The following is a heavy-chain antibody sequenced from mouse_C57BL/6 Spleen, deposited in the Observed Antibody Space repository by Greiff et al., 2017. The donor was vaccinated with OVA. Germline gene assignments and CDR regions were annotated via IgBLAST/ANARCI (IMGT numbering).Heavy chain of an antibody. CDR2: IYPGNSDT. Sequence: EVQRVESGTVLARPGASVKMSCKTSGYTFTSYWMHWVKQRPGQGLEWIGAIYPGNSDTSYNQKFKGKAKLTAVTSASTAYMELSSLTTEDDAVYYCTRCDYDAVYAMDYWGQGTSVTVSS. CDR1: GYTFTSYW. D-gene: IGHD2-4*01. J-gene: IGHJ4*01. V-gene: IGHV1-5*01. CDR3: TRCDYDAVYAMDY.